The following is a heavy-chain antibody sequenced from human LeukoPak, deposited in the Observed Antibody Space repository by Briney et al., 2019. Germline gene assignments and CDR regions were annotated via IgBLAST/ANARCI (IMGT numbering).Heavy chain of an antibody. D-gene: IGHD5-18*01. Sequence: PSETLSLTCSVAGGSISNYYWNWIRQTPGKGLEWIGHISNGNTDYNPSLKSRVTISVDTSKNQFSLRLTSVTAADTGVYYCARDKAHSYGRYFDPWGQGALVIVSS. J-gene: IGHJ5*02. CDR2: ISNGNT. CDR1: GGSISNYY. CDR3: ARDKAHSYGRYFDP. V-gene: IGHV4-59*01.